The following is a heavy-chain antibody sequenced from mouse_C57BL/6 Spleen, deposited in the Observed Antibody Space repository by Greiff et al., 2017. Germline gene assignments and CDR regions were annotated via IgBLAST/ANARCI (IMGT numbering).Heavy chain of an antibody. Sequence: EVQLVESGGGLVQPGGSMKLSCAASGFTFSDAWMDWVRQSPEKGLEWVAEIRNKANNHATYYAESVKGRFTISRYDSKSSVYLQMNSLRAEDTGIYYCTGLRRGYYYAMDYWGQGTSVTVSS. CDR1: GFTFSDAW. CDR3: TGLRRGYYYAMDY. J-gene: IGHJ4*01. CDR2: IRNKANNHAT. V-gene: IGHV6-6*01. D-gene: IGHD2-4*01.